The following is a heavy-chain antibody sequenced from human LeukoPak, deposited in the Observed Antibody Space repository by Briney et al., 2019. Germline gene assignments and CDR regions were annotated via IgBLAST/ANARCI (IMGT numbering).Heavy chain of an antibody. D-gene: IGHD5-18*01. CDR2: ISSSSSYI. Sequence: GGSLRLSCAASGFTFSSYSMNWVRQAPGKGLEWVSSISSSSSYIYYADSVKGRFTISRDNAKNSLYLQMNSLRAEDTAVYYCARDRGYSYGFDYWGQGTLVTVSS. J-gene: IGHJ4*02. V-gene: IGHV3-21*01. CDR3: ARDRGYSYGFDY. CDR1: GFTFSSYS.